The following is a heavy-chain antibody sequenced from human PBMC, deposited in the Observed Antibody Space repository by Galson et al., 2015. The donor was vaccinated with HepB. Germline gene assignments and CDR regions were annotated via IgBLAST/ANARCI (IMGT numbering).Heavy chain of an antibody. CDR2: ISGSGGST. D-gene: IGHD2-2*01. J-gene: IGHJ6*02. CDR3: AKDLVVVTAARPYGMDV. Sequence: SLRLSCAASGFTFSSYALSWVRQAPGKGLEWVSAISGSGGSTYYADSVKGRFTISRDNSKNTLYLQMNSLRAEDTAVYYCAKDLVVVTAARPYGMDVWGQGTTVTVSS. CDR1: GFTFSSYA. V-gene: IGHV3-23*01.